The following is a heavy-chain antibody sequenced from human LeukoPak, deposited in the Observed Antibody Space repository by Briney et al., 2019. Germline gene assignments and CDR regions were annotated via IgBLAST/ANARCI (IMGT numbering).Heavy chain of an antibody. V-gene: IGHV3-23*01. J-gene: IGHJ4*02. D-gene: IGHD3-10*01. Sequence: GGSLRLSCAASGFAFSTYPMTWVRQAPGKGLEWVSAISGSGDSTSYAASVQGRSTISRDNSKYTLYLQVNSLRVEGTAIYYCAKDWSCDSWGQGTLVTVSS. CDR1: GFAFSTYP. CDR2: ISGSGDST. CDR3: AKDWSCDS.